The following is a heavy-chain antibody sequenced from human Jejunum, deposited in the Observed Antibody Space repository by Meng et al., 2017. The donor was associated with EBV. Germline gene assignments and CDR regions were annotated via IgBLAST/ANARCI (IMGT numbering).Heavy chain of an antibody. CDR2: IFYDGSST. Sequence: QVQLVVWGGGVVQPGRSLSLSCASSGFSFSSYTMYWVRQAPGKGPEWVALIFYDGSSTSYGDSVKGRFTISRDNSKNTVSLQMNGLRAEDTAMYYCVRGPDVWGQGTMVTVSS. CDR3: VRGPDV. J-gene: IGHJ3*01. V-gene: IGHV3-30-3*01. CDR1: GFSFSSYT.